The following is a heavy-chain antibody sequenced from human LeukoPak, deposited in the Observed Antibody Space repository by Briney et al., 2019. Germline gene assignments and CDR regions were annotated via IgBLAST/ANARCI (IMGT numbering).Heavy chain of an antibody. Sequence: ASVKVSCKASGYTFTSYDINWVRQATGQGLEWMGWMNPNSGNTGYAQKFQGRVTMTRNTSISTAYMELSSLRSEDTAVYYCARVTPPLWFGELSGYFDLWGRGTLVTVSS. V-gene: IGHV1-8*01. D-gene: IGHD3-10*01. CDR3: ARVTPPLWFGELSGYFDL. CDR2: MNPNSGNT. J-gene: IGHJ2*01. CDR1: GYTFTSYD.